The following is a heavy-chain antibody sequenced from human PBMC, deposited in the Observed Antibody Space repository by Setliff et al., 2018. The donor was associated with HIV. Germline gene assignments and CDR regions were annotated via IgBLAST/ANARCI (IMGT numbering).Heavy chain of an antibody. CDR3: ARDFRIQLWLRSPFDY. J-gene: IGHJ4*02. CDR1: GFTFSSYW. CDR2: INSDGSST. V-gene: IGHV3-74*01. D-gene: IGHD5-18*01. Sequence: GGSLRLSCAASGFTFSSYWMHWVRQAPGKGLVWVSRINSDGSSTSYADSVKGRFTISRDNAKNTLYLQMNSLRAEDTAVYYCARDFRIQLWLRSPFDYWGQGTLVTVSS.